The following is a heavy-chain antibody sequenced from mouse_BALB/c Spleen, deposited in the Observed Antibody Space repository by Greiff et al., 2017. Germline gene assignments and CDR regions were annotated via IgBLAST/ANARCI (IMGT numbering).Heavy chain of an antibody. D-gene: IGHD1-1*01. Sequence: VQLVESGPGLVQPSQSLSITCTVSGFSLTSYGVHWVRQSPGKGLEWLGVIWSGGSTDYNAAFISRLSISKDNSKSQVFFKMNSLQANDTAIYYCARNRGTVGWYFDVWGAGTTVTVSS. CDR2: IWSGGST. J-gene: IGHJ1*01. V-gene: IGHV2-2*02. CDR3: ARNRGTVGWYFDV. CDR1: GFSLTSYG.